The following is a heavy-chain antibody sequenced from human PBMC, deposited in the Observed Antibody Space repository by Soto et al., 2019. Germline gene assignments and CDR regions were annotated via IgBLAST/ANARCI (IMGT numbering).Heavy chain of an antibody. D-gene: IGHD1-1*01. CDR2: ISSSSSYI. J-gene: IGHJ4*02. CDR1: GFTFSSYS. Sequence: GGSLRLSCAASGFTFSSYSMNWVRQAPGKGLEWVSSISSSSSYIYYADSVKGRFTISRDNAKNSLYLQMNSLRAEDTAVYYCASYAEMATTFDYWGQGTLVTVSS. CDR3: ASYAEMATTFDY. V-gene: IGHV3-21*01.